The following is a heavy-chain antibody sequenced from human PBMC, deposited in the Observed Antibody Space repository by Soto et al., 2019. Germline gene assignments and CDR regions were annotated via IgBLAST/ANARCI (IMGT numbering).Heavy chain of an antibody. CDR1: GYTFXSYG. V-gene: IGHV1-18*04. D-gene: IGHD1-26*01. Sequence: QVQLVQSGAEXXKXXXXVKVSCKAXGYTFXSYGISWVRQAPGQGLEWMGWISDYNGNTNYAQKLQGRVTMTTDTSTSTAYMELRSLRSDDTAVYYCARDLSGSSDYWGQGTLVTVSS. J-gene: IGHJ4*02. CDR3: ARDLSGSSDY. CDR2: ISDYNGNT.